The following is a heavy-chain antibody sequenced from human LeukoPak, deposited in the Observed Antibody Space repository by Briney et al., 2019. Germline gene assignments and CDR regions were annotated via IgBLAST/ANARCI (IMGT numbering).Heavy chain of an antibody. CDR2: IYPTGTT. D-gene: IGHD1-26*01. J-gene: IGHJ4*02. CDR1: GGSIDGSYY. Sequence: SQTLSLTCTVSGGSIDGSYYWTWIQQPAGKGLEWIGRIYPTGTTNYNPSLKSRVTISLDTSKNQFSLRLSSVTAADTAVYYCARRTSNPVGAIDYWGQGTLVTVSS. V-gene: IGHV4-61*02. CDR3: ARRTSNPVGAIDY.